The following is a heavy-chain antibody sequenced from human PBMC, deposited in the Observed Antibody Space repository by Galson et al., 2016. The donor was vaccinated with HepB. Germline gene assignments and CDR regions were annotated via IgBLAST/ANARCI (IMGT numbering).Heavy chain of an antibody. CDR2: IYYSGIT. D-gene: IGHD2-2*01. Sequence: SETLSLTCTVSGGSISSNNYYWGWIRQPPGKGLEWIGSIYYSGITYYNPSLKSRVTMSVDTSKNQFSLNLRSVTAADTAVYFCARANREVVPVALYWFDPWGQGTLVTVSS. CDR3: ARANREVVPVALYWFDP. CDR1: GGSISSNNYY. V-gene: IGHV4-39*01. J-gene: IGHJ5*02.